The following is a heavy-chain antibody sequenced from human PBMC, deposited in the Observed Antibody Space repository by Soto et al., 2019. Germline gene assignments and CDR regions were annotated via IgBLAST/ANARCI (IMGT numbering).Heavy chain of an antibody. CDR2: IWYDGNSK. Sequence: QVQLVESGGGVVQPGRSLRLSYAASGFTFSSYGMHWVRQAPGKGLEWMAVIWYDGNSKDYGDSVRGRFTVSRDNSKNTLYLQMDSLRAEDTAVYYCASDSSAGEGFDFWGQGTVVTVSS. J-gene: IGHJ4*02. V-gene: IGHV3-33*01. CDR3: ASDSSAGEGFDF. CDR1: GFTFSSYG. D-gene: IGHD7-27*01.